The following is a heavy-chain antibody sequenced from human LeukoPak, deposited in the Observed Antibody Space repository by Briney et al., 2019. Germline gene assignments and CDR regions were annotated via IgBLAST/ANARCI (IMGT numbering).Heavy chain of an antibody. CDR2: ISYDGSNK. V-gene: IGHV3-30*01. CDR3: ARDRWFDY. CDR1: GFTFSSYA. J-gene: IGHJ4*02. D-gene: IGHD4-23*01. Sequence: GGSLRLSCAASGFTFSSYAMHWVRQAPGKGLEWVAVISYDGSNKYYADSVKGRFTISTDNSKNTLYLQMNSLRAEDTAVYYCARDRWFDYWGQGTLVTVSS.